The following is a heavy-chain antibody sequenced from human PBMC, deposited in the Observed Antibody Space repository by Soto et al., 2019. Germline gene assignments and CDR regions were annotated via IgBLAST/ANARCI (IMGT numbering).Heavy chain of an antibody. CDR3: ASPRRYSSGFDALDI. J-gene: IGHJ3*02. CDR1: GGSISSSSFY. D-gene: IGHD6-19*01. CDR2: IYYSGGT. Sequence: WETLSLTCTVSGGSISSSSFYWGWIRQPPGTGLEWIGTIYYSGGTYYNPSLKRRVTISVDTSKNQFSLKLSSVTAADTAVYYGASPRRYSSGFDALDIWGQGTMVTVSS. V-gene: IGHV4-39*01.